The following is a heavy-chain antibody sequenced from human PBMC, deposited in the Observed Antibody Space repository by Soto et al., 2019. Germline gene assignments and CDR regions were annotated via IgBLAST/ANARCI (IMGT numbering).Heavy chain of an antibody. CDR1: GGSISSYY. Sequence: SFAGGSISSYYLSWIPEPAGKGLESIGYINYSGSTNYNPSLKSRVTISVDTSKNQFSLKLSSVTAADTAVDYCARDVKEGADY. J-gene: IGHJ4*01. V-gene: IGHV4-59*01. CDR3: ARDVKEGADY. CDR2: INYSGST.